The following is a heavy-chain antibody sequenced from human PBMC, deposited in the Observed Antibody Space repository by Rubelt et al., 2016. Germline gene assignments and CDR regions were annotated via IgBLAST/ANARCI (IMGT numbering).Heavy chain of an antibody. V-gene: IGHV1-18*01. Sequence: QVQLVQSGAEAKKPGASVKVSCKASGYTFINYGISWVRQAPGQGLEWMGWISPYNGTTHYGQTFQGRVTLTTDTSTRTGDMGLRSLRSDDTAVYYCARDRSSSDYWGQGTLVTVSS. J-gene: IGHJ4*02. CDR3: ARDRSSSDY. CDR1: GYTFINYG. CDR2: ISPYNGTT. D-gene: IGHD6-6*01.